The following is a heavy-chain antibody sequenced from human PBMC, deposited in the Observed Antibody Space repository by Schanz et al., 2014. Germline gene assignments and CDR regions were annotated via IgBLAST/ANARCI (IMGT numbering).Heavy chain of an antibody. V-gene: IGHV3-11*01. CDR2: INGGGETT. Sequence: VQLVESGGGLVKPGGSLRLSCAASGFTFSDYYMPWIRQAPGKGLEWVSYINGGGETTYYADSVRGRFTISRDNAKNSLFLQMNSLRAEDTAKYYCARGNYGMDVWGQGTTVTVSS. J-gene: IGHJ6*02. CDR3: ARGNYGMDV. CDR1: GFTFSDYY.